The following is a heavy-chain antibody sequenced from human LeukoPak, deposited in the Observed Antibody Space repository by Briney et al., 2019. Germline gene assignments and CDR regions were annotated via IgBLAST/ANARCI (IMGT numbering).Heavy chain of an antibody. CDR2: INHSGST. CDR3: ARRYKTAKFGCSGGSCPTFDY. V-gene: IGHV4-34*01. D-gene: IGHD2-15*01. Sequence: SETLSLTCAVYGGSFSGYYWSWIRQPPGKGLEWIGEINHSGSTNYNPSLKSRVTISVDTSKNQFSLKLSSVTAADTAVYYCARRYKTAKFGCSGGSCPTFDYWGQGTLVTVSS. J-gene: IGHJ4*02. CDR1: GGSFSGYY.